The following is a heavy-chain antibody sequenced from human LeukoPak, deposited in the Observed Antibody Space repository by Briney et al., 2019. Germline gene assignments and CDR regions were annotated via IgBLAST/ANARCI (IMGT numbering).Heavy chain of an antibody. Sequence: ASVKVSCKASGYTFTNYFMHWVRQAPGQGLEWMGIINPSGGSTSYAQKFQGRVTMTSDSSTTTVYMEVSSLRSEDTAVYYCAMRGNTWYDCWGQGTLVTVSS. V-gene: IGHV1-46*01. J-gene: IGHJ4*02. D-gene: IGHD6-13*01. CDR3: AMRGNTWYDC. CDR2: INPSGGST. CDR1: GYTFTNYF.